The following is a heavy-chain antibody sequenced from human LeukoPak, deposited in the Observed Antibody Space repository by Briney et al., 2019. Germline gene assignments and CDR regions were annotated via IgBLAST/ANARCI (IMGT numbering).Heavy chain of an antibody. D-gene: IGHD3-16*01. Sequence: SETLSLTCTVSGGSIRNDYWSWIRQPAAKGLEWIGRIYDNENTNYNPSLKSRVTMSVDTSKNHFSLKLNSVTAADTAVYYCARGRLLMWFDPWGQGTLVTVSS. J-gene: IGHJ5*02. CDR2: IYDNENT. CDR1: GGSIRNDY. CDR3: ARGRLLMWFDP. V-gene: IGHV4-4*07.